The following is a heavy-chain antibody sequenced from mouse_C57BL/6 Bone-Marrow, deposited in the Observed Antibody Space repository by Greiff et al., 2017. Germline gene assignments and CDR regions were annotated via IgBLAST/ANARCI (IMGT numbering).Heavy chain of an antibody. CDR1: GYTFTSYW. CDR2: IYPGSGST. J-gene: IGHJ4*01. CDR3: ARYDYDDPFAMDY. D-gene: IGHD2-4*01. Sequence: QVQLQQPGAELVKPGASVKMSCKASGYTFTSYWINWVKQRPGQGLEWIGDIYPGSGSTNYNEKFKSKATLTVDTSSSTAYMQLSSLTSEDAAVYYCARYDYDDPFAMDYWGQGTSVTVSS. V-gene: IGHV1-55*01.